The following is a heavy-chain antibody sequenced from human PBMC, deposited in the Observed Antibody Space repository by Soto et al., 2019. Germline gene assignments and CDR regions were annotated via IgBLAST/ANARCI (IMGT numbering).Heavy chain of an antibody. CDR2: VYSTGGT. J-gene: IGHJ6*02. D-gene: IGHD6-6*01. CDR1: SGPSSSHN. V-gene: IGHV4-59*08. CDR3: VRQGIGNLHGLVNV. Sequence: QVDLQQSGPGLVTPSETLYLTCSVSSGPSSSHNWGWIRQPPGRGLEWIGYVYSTGGTSYNPSLKSRVTISADTATNHISLTMTSVTAADTAVYYFVRQGIGNLHGLVNVLGQGSTGRVSS.